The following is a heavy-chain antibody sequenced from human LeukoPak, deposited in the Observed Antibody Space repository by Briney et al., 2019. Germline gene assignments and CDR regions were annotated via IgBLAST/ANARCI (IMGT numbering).Heavy chain of an antibody. J-gene: IGHJ4*02. D-gene: IGHD1-26*01. CDR3: ARDLIPVGAYDY. CDR2: ISSSGSTI. Sequence: GGSLRLSCAASGFTFSSYEMNWVRQAPGKGLEWVSYISSSGSTIYYADSVEGRSTISRDNAKNSLYLQMNSLRAEDTAVYYCARDLIPVGAYDYWGQGTLVTVSS. CDR1: GFTFSSYE. V-gene: IGHV3-48*03.